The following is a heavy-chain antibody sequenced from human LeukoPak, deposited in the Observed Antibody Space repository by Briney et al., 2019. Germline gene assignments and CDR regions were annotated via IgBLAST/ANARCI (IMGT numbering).Heavy chain of an antibody. V-gene: IGHV4-59*01. J-gene: IGHJ4*02. CDR1: GGSISSYY. CDR3: ASGAGSLLY. D-gene: IGHD4/OR15-4a*01. CDR2: IYYSGST. Sequence: NPSETLPLTCTVSGGSISSYYWSWIRQPPGKGLEWIGYIYYSGSTNYNPSLKSRVTISVDTSKNQFSLKLSSVTAADTAVYYCASGAGSLLYWGQGTLVTVSS.